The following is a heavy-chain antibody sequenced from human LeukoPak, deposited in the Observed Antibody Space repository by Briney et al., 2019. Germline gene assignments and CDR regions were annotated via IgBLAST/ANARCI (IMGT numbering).Heavy chain of an antibody. CDR2: IIPILGIA. CDR1: GGTFSSYA. J-gene: IGHJ5*02. CDR3: TRKVGGLGNWFDP. Sequence: SVKVSCKASGGTFSSYAISWVRQAPGQGLEWMGRIIPILGIANYAQKFQGRVTITADKSTSTAYMELSSLRSEDMAVYYCTRKVGGLGNWFDPWGQGTLVTVSS. D-gene: IGHD2-2*01. V-gene: IGHV1-69*04.